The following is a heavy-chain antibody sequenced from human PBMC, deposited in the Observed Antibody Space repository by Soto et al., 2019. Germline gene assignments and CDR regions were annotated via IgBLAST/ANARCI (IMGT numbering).Heavy chain of an antibody. Sequence: VKVSCKASGGTFSSYAISWVRQAPGQGLEWMGGIIPIFGTANYAQKFQGRVTITADKSTSTAYMELSSLRSEDTAVYYCARDSSYYGFSEWLPRYYYYGMDVWGKGTTVTVSS. CDR3: ARDSSYYGFSEWLPRYYYYGMDV. CDR2: IIPIFGTA. V-gene: IGHV1-69*06. J-gene: IGHJ6*04. D-gene: IGHD3-3*01. CDR1: GGTFSSYA.